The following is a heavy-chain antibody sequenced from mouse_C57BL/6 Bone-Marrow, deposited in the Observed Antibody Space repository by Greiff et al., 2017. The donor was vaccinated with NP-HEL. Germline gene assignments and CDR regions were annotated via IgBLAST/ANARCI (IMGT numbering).Heavy chain of an antibody. V-gene: IGHV1-15*01. D-gene: IGHD1-1*01. CDR2: IDPETGGT. CDR3: STTVVATSYYFDY. CDR1: GYTFTDYE. J-gene: IGHJ2*01. Sequence: QVQLQQSGAELVRPGASVTLSCKASGYTFTDYEMHWVKQTPVHGLEWIGAIDPETGGTAYNQKFKGKAILTADKSSSTAYMVLRSLTSEDSAVYYCSTTVVATSYYFDYWGQGTTLTVSS.